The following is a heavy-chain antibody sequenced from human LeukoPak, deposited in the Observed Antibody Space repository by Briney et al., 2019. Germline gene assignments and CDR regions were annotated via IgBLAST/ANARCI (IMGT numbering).Heavy chain of an antibody. D-gene: IGHD2-2*01. CDR3: AREVVAAAIIDY. CDR2: ISTYNGNT. V-gene: IGHV1-18*01. CDR1: GYTFTTYG. J-gene: IGHJ4*02. Sequence: GASVKVSCKASGYTFTTYGISWVRQAPGQGLEWMGWISTYNGNTNFAQKVQDRVTMTTDTSTSTAYMELRSLRSDDTAVYYCAREVVAAAIIDYWGQGTLITVSS.